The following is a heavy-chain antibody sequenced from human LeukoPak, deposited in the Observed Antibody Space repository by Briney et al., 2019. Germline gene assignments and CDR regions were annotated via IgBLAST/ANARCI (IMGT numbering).Heavy chain of an antibody. J-gene: IGHJ4*02. D-gene: IGHD5/OR15-5a*01. Sequence: GGSLRLSCAVSGFTFSSYGMSWVRQAPGKGPEWVSAISGSGGSTYYAESVKGRFTISRDNSKNTLYLQMNSLRAEDTAVYYCAKAHWGPTPYFYDTDYWGQGTLVTVSS. CDR2: ISGSGGST. CDR3: AKAHWGPTPYFYDTDY. V-gene: IGHV3-23*01. CDR1: GFTFSSYG.